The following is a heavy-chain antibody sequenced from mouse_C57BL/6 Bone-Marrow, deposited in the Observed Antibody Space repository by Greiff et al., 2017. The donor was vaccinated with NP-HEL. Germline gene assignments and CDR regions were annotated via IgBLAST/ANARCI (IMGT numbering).Heavy chain of an antibody. D-gene: IGHD1-1*01. J-gene: IGHJ2*01. V-gene: IGHV1-50*01. Sequence: QVQLQQPGAELVKPGASVKLSCKASGYTFTSYWMQWVKQRPGQGLEWIGEIDPSDSYTHYNQKFKGKATLTVDTSSSTAYMQLSSLTSEDSAVYYCARLTTVVADYWGQGTTLTVSS. CDR1: GYTFTSYW. CDR2: IDPSDSYT. CDR3: ARLTTVVADY.